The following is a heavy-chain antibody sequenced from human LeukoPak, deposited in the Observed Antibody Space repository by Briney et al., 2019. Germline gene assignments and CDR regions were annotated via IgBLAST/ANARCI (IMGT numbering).Heavy chain of an antibody. Sequence: SETLSLTCTVSGGSISSGGYYWSWIRQHPGKGLEWIGYIYYSGSTYYNPSLKSRVTISVDTSKNQFSLKLSSVTAADTAVYYCARGLLGATGRLYWGQGTLVTVSS. CDR3: ARGLLGATGRLY. V-gene: IGHV4-31*03. J-gene: IGHJ4*02. CDR2: IYYSGST. D-gene: IGHD1-26*01. CDR1: GGSISSGGYY.